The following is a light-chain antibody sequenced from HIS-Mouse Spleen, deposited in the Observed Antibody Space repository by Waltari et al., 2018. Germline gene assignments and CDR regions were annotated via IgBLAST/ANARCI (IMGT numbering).Light chain of an antibody. V-gene: IGLV2-14*03. CDR3: SSYTSSSFNVV. J-gene: IGLJ2*01. CDR2: DVS. Sequence: QSALTQPASVSESPGHSITIPCTGTSRDGGGSNYVSWYPHHPAKAPKPMIYDVSNRPSGVSNRFSGSKSGNTASLTISGLQAEDEADYYCSSYTSSSFNVVFGGGTKLTVL. CDR1: SRDGGGSNY.